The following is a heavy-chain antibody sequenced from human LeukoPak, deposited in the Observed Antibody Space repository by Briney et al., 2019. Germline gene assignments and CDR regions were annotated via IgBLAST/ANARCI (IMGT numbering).Heavy chain of an antibody. Sequence: SETLSLTCTVSGGSISSSSYHWGWIRQPPGKGLEWIGSIYYSGSTYYNPSLKSRVTISVDTSKNQFSLKLSSVTAADTAVYYCARLQVAGSEALDYWGQGTLVTVSS. V-gene: IGHV4-39*01. J-gene: IGHJ4*02. D-gene: IGHD6-19*01. CDR3: ARLQVAGSEALDY. CDR1: GGSISSSSYH. CDR2: IYYSGST.